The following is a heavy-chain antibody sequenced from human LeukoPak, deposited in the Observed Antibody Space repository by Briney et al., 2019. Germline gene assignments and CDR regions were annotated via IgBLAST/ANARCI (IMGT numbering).Heavy chain of an antibody. CDR2: ISSSGST. D-gene: IGHD2-2*01. Sequence: KTSETLSLTCTVSGDSISSGDYYWSWIRQPAGKGLEWIGRISSSGSTNYNPSLKSRVTISVDTSKNQFSLKLSSVTAADTAVYYCARVPCSSTSCYSGQNWFDPWGQGTLVTVSS. CDR1: GDSISSGDYY. J-gene: IGHJ5*02. CDR3: ARVPCSSTSCYSGQNWFDP. V-gene: IGHV4-61*02.